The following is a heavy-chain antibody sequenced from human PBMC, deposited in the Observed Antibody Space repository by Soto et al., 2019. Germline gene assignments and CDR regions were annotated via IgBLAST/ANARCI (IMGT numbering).Heavy chain of an antibody. J-gene: IGHJ3*02. V-gene: IGHV3-11*01. CDR1: GFTFSDYY. CDR3: ARPLNWNDVVPGAFDI. Sequence: PGGSLRLSCAASGFTFSDYYMSWIRQAPGKGLEWVSYISSSGSTIYYADSVKGRFTISRDNAKNSLYLQMNSLRAEDTAVYYCARPLNWNDVVPGAFDIWGQGTMVTVSS. D-gene: IGHD1-1*01. CDR2: ISSSGSTI.